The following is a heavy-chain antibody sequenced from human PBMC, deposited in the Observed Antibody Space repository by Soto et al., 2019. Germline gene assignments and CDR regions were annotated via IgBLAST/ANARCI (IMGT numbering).Heavy chain of an antibody. CDR3: ARGHLWSGYYSMNWFDP. CDR2: IYYSGST. J-gene: IGHJ5*02. Sequence: QVQLQESGPGLVKPSQTLSLTCTVSGGSISSGGYYWSWIRQHPGKGLEWIGYIYYSGSTYYNPSLKSRVTISVDTSKNQFSLKLSSVTAADTAVYYCARGHLWSGYYSMNWFDPWGQGTLVTVSS. CDR1: GGSISSGGYY. V-gene: IGHV4-31*03. D-gene: IGHD3-3*02.